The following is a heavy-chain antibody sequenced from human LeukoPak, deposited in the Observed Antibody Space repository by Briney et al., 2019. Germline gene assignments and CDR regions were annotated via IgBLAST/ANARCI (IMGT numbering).Heavy chain of an antibody. J-gene: IGHJ4*02. CDR3: AKDGGDLEGRGFDY. D-gene: IGHD2-21*02. V-gene: IGHV3-30*18. CDR1: GFTFSSYG. CDR2: ISYDGNNK. Sequence: PGGSLRLSCAASGFTFSSYGMHWVRQAPGKGLEWVAGISYDGNNKYYADSVKGRFTISRDNSKNTLFLQMDCLSAEDTAVFYCAKDGGDLEGRGFDYWGRGTLVSVSS.